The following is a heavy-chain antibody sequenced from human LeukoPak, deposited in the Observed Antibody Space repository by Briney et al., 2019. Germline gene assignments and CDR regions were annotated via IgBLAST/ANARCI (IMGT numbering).Heavy chain of an antibody. CDR2: IYHSGTT. D-gene: IGHD5-18*01. J-gene: IGHJ6*03. V-gene: IGHV4-59*02. CDR3: ARVTAPRYYMDV. Sequence: ASETLSLTCIVSGDSVSGYYWSWIRQPPGKGLEWIGHIYHSGTTYYNPSLKSRVTISLDRSKNHFSLKLSSVTAADTAVYYCARVTAPRYYMDVWGKGTTVTVSS. CDR1: GDSVSGYY.